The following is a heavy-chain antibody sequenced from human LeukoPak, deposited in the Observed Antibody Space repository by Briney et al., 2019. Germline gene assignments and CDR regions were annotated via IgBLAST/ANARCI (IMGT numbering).Heavy chain of an antibody. CDR2: IYTSGST. V-gene: IGHV4-61*02. Sequence: SQTLSLTCTVSGGSISSGSYYWSWIRQPAGKGLEWIGRIYTSGSTNYNPSLKSRVTISVDTSKNQFSLRLSSVTAADTAVYYCAREAPLWFGELSSGFDPWGQRTLVTVSS. D-gene: IGHD3-10*01. CDR1: GGSISSGSYY. J-gene: IGHJ5*02. CDR3: AREAPLWFGELSSGFDP.